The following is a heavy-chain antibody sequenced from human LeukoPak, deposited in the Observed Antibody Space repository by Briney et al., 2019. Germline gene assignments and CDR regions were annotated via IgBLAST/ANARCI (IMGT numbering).Heavy chain of an antibody. CDR3: ASTIRSSWDY. CDR2: ISSSSSTI. D-gene: IGHD6-13*01. V-gene: IGHV3-48*04. J-gene: IGHJ4*02. Sequence: PGGSLRLSCAASGFTFSSYSMNWVRQAPGKGLEWVSYISSSSSTIYYADSVKGRFTISRDNAKNSLYLQMNSLRAEDTAVYYCASTIRSSWDYWGQGTLVTVSS. CDR1: GFTFSSYS.